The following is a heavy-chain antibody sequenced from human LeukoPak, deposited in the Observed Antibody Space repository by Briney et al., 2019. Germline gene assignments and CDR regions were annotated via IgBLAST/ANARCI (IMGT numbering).Heavy chain of an antibody. CDR3: ARELERYYFDY. CDR1: GGSISSSNW. CDR2: IYHSGST. J-gene: IGHJ4*02. D-gene: IGHD1-1*01. Sequence: SETLSLTCAVSGGSISSSNWWSRVRQPPGKGVEWIGEIYHSGSTHYHPYLKSRVTISVDTSTNQFSLQLNSVTPEDTAVYYCARELERYYFDYWGQGTLVTVSS. V-gene: IGHV4-4*02.